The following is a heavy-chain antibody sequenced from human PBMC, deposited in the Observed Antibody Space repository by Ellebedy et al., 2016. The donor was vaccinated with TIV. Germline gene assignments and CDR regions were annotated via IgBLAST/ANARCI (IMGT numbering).Heavy chain of an antibody. J-gene: IGHJ4*02. D-gene: IGHD3-10*01. CDR2: ISGNGSII. V-gene: IGHV3-48*01. CDR3: ARIFGANHFDY. CDR1: GFTSINYG. Sequence: PGGSLRLSCERPGFTSINYGMNWVRQAPGKGLEWISYISGNGSIIYYADSVKGRFTISRDHAKNSLYLQLNSLRTEDTAVYYWARIFGANHFDYWGRGTLVTVSS.